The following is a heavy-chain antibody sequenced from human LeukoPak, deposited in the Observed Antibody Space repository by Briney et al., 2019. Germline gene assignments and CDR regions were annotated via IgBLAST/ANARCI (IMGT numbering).Heavy chain of an antibody. J-gene: IGHJ5*02. D-gene: IGHD5-18*01. CDR3: ARDRAGTQLWVEFAP. Sequence: PGGSLRLSCAASGFTVSGNYMNWVRQAPGKGLEWVSLINDGGSTFYADSVKGRFTISRDDSRSTLFLQMNSLRGEDTAVYYCARDRAGTQLWVEFAPWGQGTLVTVSS. CDR2: INDGGST. CDR1: GFTVSGNY. V-gene: IGHV3-66*02.